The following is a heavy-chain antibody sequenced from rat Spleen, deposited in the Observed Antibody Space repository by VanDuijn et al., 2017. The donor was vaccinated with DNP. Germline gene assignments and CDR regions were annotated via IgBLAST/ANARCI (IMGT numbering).Heavy chain of an antibody. D-gene: IGHD5-1*01. V-gene: IGHV5-25*01. J-gene: IGHJ2*01. CDR1: GFTFSDYY. Sequence: EVQLVESGGSFVQPGRSLKLSCAASGFTFSDYYMAWVRQAPKKGLEWVASISTSGSRTYYPDSVKGRFTISRDNAKSSLYLQMNSLKSEDTATYYCARHAGGRDFDYWGQGVMVTVSS. CDR3: ARHAGGRDFDY. CDR2: ISTSGSRT.